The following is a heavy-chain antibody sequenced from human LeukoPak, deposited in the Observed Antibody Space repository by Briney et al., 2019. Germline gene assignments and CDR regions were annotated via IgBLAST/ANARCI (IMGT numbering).Heavy chain of an antibody. J-gene: IGHJ4*02. V-gene: IGHV3-74*01. CDR3: ARGTASTGLDY. Sequence: GGSLRLSCATSEFTFSSYWMNWVRQAPGKGLVWVSRLNPDGSTTSYADSVKGRFTISRDNAKNTLYLQMNSLRAEDTAVYYCARGTASTGLDYWGQGTLVTVSS. CDR2: LNPDGSTT. D-gene: IGHD1-1*01. CDR1: EFTFSSYW.